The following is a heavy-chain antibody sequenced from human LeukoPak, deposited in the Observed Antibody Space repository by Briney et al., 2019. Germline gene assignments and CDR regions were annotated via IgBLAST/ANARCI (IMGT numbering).Heavy chain of an antibody. CDR1: GGSVSSGSYY. V-gene: IGHV4-61*01. J-gene: IGHJ5*02. CDR2: IYYSGST. CDR3: ARTHYGSGSHNWFDP. D-gene: IGHD3-10*01. Sequence: KPSETLSLTCTVSGGSVSSGSYYWSSIRPPPGKGLEWIGYIYYSGSTNYNPSLKSRVTISVDTSKNQFSLKLSSVTAADTAVYYCARTHYGSGSHNWFDPWGQGTLVTVSS.